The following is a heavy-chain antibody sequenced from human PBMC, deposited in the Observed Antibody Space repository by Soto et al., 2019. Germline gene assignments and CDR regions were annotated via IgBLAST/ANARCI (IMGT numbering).Heavy chain of an antibody. CDR2: ISYDGSNK. CDR1: GFTFSSYA. Sequence: QVQLVESGGGVVQPGRSLRLSCAASGFTFSSYAMHWVRQAPGKGLEGVAVISYDGSNKYYADSVKGRFTISRDNSKNTLYLQMNSLRAEDTAVYYCARATLHIVVVTAMPPGVYWGQGTLVTVSS. J-gene: IGHJ4*02. V-gene: IGHV3-30-3*01. CDR3: ARATLHIVVVTAMPPGVY. D-gene: IGHD2-21*02.